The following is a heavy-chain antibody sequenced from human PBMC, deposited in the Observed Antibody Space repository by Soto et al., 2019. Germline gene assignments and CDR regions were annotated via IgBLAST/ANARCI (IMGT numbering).Heavy chain of an antibody. V-gene: IGHV3-30*18. J-gene: IGHJ4*02. Sequence: GGSRRLACAASGFTFSSYAMSWVRQAPGKGLEWVAVISYDGGNKYYADSVKGRFTISRDNSKNTLYLQMNSLRAEDTAVYYCAKDKGSSWYSDYWGQGTLVTVSS. CDR2: ISYDGGNK. D-gene: IGHD6-13*01. CDR1: GFTFSSYA. CDR3: AKDKGSSWYSDY.